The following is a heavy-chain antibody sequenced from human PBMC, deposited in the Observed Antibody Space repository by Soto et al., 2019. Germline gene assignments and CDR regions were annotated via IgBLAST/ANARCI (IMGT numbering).Heavy chain of an antibody. V-gene: IGHV1-69*02. CDR1: GGTFSSYT. D-gene: IGHD2-21*02. J-gene: IGHJ1*01. Sequence: QVQLVQSGAEVKKPGSSVKVSCKASGGTFSSYTISWVRQAPGQGLEWMGRIIPILGIANYAQKFQGRVTITADKSTSXAYMELSSLRSEDTAVYYCGVVVVTATTVAEYFQHWGQGTLVTVSS. CDR3: GVVVVTATTVAEYFQH. CDR2: IIPILGIA.